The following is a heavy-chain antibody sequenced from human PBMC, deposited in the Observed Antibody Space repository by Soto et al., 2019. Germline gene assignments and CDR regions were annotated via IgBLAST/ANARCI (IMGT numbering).Heavy chain of an antibody. V-gene: IGHV3-48*03. CDR1: GFTFSSYE. D-gene: IGHD3-16*01. Sequence: PGGSLRLSCAASGFTFSSYEMNWVRQAPGKGLEWVSYISSSGSTIYYADSVKGRFTISRDNAKNPLYLQMNSLRAEDTAVYYCARDLGGQEAFDIWGQGTMVTVSS. CDR2: ISSSGSTI. J-gene: IGHJ3*02. CDR3: ARDLGGQEAFDI.